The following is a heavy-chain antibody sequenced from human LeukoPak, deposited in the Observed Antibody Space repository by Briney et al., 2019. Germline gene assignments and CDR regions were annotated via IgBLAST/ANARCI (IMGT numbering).Heavy chain of an antibody. CDR1: GFSLRDYD. J-gene: IGHJ3*01. CDR2: TVTSSGAI. Sequence: MSGGSLRLSCAAFGFSLRDYDISWIRQAPGKGREWVSHTVTSSGAIYHADSVKGRFTISRDNAKNSVSLQLNNLRAEDTALYCCARDVKGDRAFDVWGHGTMVTVSS. V-gene: IGHV3-11*01. CDR3: ARDVKGDRAFDV.